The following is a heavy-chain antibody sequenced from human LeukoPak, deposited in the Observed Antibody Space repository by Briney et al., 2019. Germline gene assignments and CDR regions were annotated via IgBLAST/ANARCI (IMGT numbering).Heavy chain of an antibody. Sequence: KPSETLSLTCTVSGGSISSSSYYWGWIRQPPGKGLEWIGSIYYSGSTYYNPSLKSRVTISVDTSKNQFSLKLSSVTAADTAVYYCASRGGRSAYHYIGYWGQGTLVTVSS. V-gene: IGHV4-39*01. D-gene: IGHD3-16*01. J-gene: IGHJ4*02. CDR1: GGSISSSSYY. CDR3: ASRGGRSAYHYIGY. CDR2: IYYSGST.